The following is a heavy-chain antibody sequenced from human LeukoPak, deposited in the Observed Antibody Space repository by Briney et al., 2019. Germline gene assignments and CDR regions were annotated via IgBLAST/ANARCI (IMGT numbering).Heavy chain of an antibody. V-gene: IGHV4-38-2*02. CDR1: GYSISSGYY. Sequence: SETLSLTCTVSGYSISSGYYWGWIRQPPGKGLEWIGSIYHSGSTYYNPSLKSRVTISVDTSKNQFSLKLSSVTAADTAVYYCARIPGSLAYYFDYWGQGTLVTVSS. J-gene: IGHJ4*02. CDR2: IYHSGST. CDR3: ARIPGSLAYYFDY. D-gene: IGHD2-15*01.